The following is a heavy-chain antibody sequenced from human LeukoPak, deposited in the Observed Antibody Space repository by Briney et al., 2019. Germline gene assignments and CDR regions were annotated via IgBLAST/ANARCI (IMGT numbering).Heavy chain of an antibody. D-gene: IGHD2-2*02. CDR2: INTNTGNP. Sequence: GASVKVSCKASGYTFTSYAMNWVRQAPGQGLEWMGWINTNTGNPTYAQGFTGRFVFSLDTSVSTAYLQISSLKAEDTAVYYCARESCSSTSCYIPTGFDPWGQGTLVTVSS. J-gene: IGHJ5*02. CDR3: ARESCSSTSCYIPTGFDP. CDR1: GYTFTSYA. V-gene: IGHV7-4-1*02.